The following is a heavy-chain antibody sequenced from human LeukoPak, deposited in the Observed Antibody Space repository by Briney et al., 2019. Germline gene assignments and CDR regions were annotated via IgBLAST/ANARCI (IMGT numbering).Heavy chain of an antibody. CDR2: ISYDGSKK. D-gene: IGHD5-12*01. CDR1: GFTFSSYT. V-gene: IGHV3-30-3*01. J-gene: IGHJ4*02. Sequence: PGGSLRLSCAASGFTFSSYTMHWVRQAPGKGLEWVAVISYDGSKKYYANFVKGRFTISRDNSKNTLYLQMNSLRAEDTAVYYCTVTRLGGYDLYYFDFWGQGTLVTVSS. CDR3: TVTRLGGYDLYYFDF.